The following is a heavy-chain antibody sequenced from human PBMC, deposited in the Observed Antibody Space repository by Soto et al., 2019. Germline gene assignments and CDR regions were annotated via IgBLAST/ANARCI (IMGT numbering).Heavy chain of an antibody. CDR2: IIPIFGTA. CDR3: ARDLGLYDSSGYFDY. CDR1: GGTFSSYA. V-gene: IGHV1-69*13. J-gene: IGHJ4*02. D-gene: IGHD3-22*01. Sequence: ASVKVSCKASGGTFSSYAISWVRQAPGQGLEWMGGIIPIFGTANYAQKFQGRVTITADESTSTAYMELSSLRSEDTAVYYCARDLGLYDSSGYFDYWGQGTLVTVPQ.